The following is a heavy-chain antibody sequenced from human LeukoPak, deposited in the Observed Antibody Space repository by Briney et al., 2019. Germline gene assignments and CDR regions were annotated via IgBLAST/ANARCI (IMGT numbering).Heavy chain of an antibody. Sequence: SETLSLTCTVSGYSISSGYYWGWIRQPPGKGLEWIGSIYHSGSTYYNPSLKSRVTISVDTSKNQFSLKLSSVTAADTAVYYCARAYYGSGGLDYWGHGTLVIVSS. CDR1: GYSISSGYY. V-gene: IGHV4-38-2*02. CDR2: IYHSGST. CDR3: ARAYYGSGGLDY. D-gene: IGHD3-10*01. J-gene: IGHJ4*01.